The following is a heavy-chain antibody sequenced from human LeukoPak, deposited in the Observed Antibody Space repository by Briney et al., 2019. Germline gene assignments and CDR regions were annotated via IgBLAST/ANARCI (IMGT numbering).Heavy chain of an antibody. J-gene: IGHJ4*02. V-gene: IGHV3-23*01. CDR1: GFTFSSYA. CDR2: ISGSGGST. D-gene: IGHD5-24*01. Sequence: GGSLRLSYAASGFTFSSYAMSWVRQAPGKGLEWVSAISGSGGSTYYADSVKGRFTISRDNSKNTLYLQMNSLRAEDTAVYYCAKDREMATIVYYFDYWGQGTLVTVSS. CDR3: AKDREMATIVYYFDY.